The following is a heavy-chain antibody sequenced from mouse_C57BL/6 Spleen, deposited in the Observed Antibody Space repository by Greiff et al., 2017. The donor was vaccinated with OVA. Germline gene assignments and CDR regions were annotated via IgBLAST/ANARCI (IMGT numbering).Heavy chain of an antibody. CDR3: ARQGYDTYFDY. D-gene: IGHD2-10*02. CDR1: GFTFSDYY. CDR2: ISNGGGST. J-gene: IGHJ2*01. Sequence: EVQRVESGGGLVQPGGSLKLSCAASGFTFSDYYMYWVRQTPEKRLEWVAYISNGGGSTYYPDTVKGRFTISRDNAKNTLYLQMSRLKSEDTAMYYCARQGYDTYFDYWGQGTTLTVSS. V-gene: IGHV5-12*01.